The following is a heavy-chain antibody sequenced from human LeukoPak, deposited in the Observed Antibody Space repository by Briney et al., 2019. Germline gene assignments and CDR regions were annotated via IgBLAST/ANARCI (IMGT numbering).Heavy chain of an antibody. CDR2: IKQDGSEK. Sequence: PGGSLRLSCAASGFTFSSYWMSWVRQAPGKGLEWVANIKQDGSEKYYVDSVKGRFTISRDNAKNSLYLQMNSLRAEDTAVYYCARDMGPYSSSWYYFDYWGQETLVTVSS. V-gene: IGHV3-7*01. D-gene: IGHD6-13*01. CDR1: GFTFSSYW. J-gene: IGHJ4*02. CDR3: ARDMGPYSSSWYYFDY.